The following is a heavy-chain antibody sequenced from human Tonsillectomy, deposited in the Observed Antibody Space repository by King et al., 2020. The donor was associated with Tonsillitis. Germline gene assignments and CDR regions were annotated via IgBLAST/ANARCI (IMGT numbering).Heavy chain of an antibody. CDR2: INPNTGGT. D-gene: IGHD2-21*02. Sequence: VQLVESGAEVKKPGASMKVSCKASGYTFTGFYLHWVRQAPGQGIDWMGWINPNTGGTVFAQKFQGRVTMTRETSISTDYMEMSSLRFDDTAMYYCAVFCGTAFLPYYSGMDGWRQRTTVVVSS. CDR1: GYTFTGFY. V-gene: IGHV1-2*02. J-gene: IGHJ6*02. CDR3: AVFCGTAFLPYYSGMDG.